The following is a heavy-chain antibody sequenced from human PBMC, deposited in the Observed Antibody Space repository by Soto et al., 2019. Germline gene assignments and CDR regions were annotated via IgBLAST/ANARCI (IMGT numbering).Heavy chain of an antibody. J-gene: IGHJ5*02. D-gene: IGHD6-19*01. CDR2: ISYDGSNK. V-gene: IGHV3-30*18. Sequence: QVQLVESGGGVVQPGRSLRLSCAASGFTFSSYGMHWVRQAPGKGLEWVAVISYDGSNKYYADSVKGRFTISRDNSKNTLYLQMNSLRAEDTAVYYCAKVAIAVAGTGGWFDPWGQGTLVTVSS. CDR1: GFTFSSYG. CDR3: AKVAIAVAGTGGWFDP.